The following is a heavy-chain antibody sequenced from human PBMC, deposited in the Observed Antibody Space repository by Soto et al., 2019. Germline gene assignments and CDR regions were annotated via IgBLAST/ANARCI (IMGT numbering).Heavy chain of an antibody. V-gene: IGHV1-46*01. CDR1: GYTFTSYG. CDR3: AREGADFWSGYYDNWFDP. D-gene: IGHD3-3*01. J-gene: IGHJ5*02. Sequence: ASVKVSCKASGYTFTSYGISWVRQAPGQGLEWMGIINPSGGSTSYAQKFQGRVTMTRDTSTSTVYMELSSLRSEDTAVYYCAREGADFWSGYYDNWFDPWGQGTLVTVSS. CDR2: INPSGGST.